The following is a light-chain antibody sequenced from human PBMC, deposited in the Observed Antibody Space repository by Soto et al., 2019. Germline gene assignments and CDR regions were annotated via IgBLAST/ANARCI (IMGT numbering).Light chain of an antibody. CDR3: QKYNGDQWA. CDR1: QGISNY. J-gene: IGKJ1*01. V-gene: IGKV1-27*01. CDR2: AAS. Sequence: DIQMTQSPSSLSASVGDRVTIACRASQGISNYLVWYQQKPGKVPKLLIYAASTLQSGVPSRFSGSCSGTDFTLTISSLQPDDFATYYCQKYNGDQWAFGQGTRVEIK.